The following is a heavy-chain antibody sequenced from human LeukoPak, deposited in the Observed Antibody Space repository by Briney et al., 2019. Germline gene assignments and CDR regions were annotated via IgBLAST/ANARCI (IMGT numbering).Heavy chain of an antibody. V-gene: IGHV4-39*01. Sequence: KLSETLSLTCTVSGGSISSSSYYWGWIRQPPGKGLEWIGSIYYSGSTYYNPSLKSRVTISVDTSKNQFSLKLSSVTAADTAVYYCVRVGAVAGTRDYWGQGTLVTVSS. D-gene: IGHD6-19*01. CDR1: GGSISSSSYY. J-gene: IGHJ4*02. CDR3: VRVGAVAGTRDY. CDR2: IYYSGST.